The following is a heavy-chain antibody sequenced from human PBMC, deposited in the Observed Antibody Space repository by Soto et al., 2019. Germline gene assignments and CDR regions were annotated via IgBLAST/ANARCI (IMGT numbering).Heavy chain of an antibody. Sequence: QVRLVQSGAEVKKPGASVKVSCKASGYIFTNYYIHWVRQAPGQGLEWMAIINPNGGSTNCAQEFKGRITLTRDTSTSTVYMDLSSLTSEDTAVYYRARGLYSGDKWGQGTLVTVSS. CDR3: ARGLYSGDK. V-gene: IGHV1-46*01. D-gene: IGHD2-21*01. CDR1: GYIFTNYY. J-gene: IGHJ4*02. CDR2: INPNGGST.